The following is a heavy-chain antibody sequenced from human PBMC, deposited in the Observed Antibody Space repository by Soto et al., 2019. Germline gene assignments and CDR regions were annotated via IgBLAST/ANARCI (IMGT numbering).Heavy chain of an antibody. Sequence: EVQLLESGGGLVRPGGSLRLSCAASGFTFSNYALSWVRQAPGKGLEWVPAISSSGDSPYYADSVKGRFTVSRDNSKNTLYLQMNSLRVEDTAIYYCARGSTIFGGVITGHAFDIWGQGTMVTVSS. J-gene: IGHJ3*02. D-gene: IGHD3-3*01. CDR2: ISSSGDSP. CDR1: GFTFSNYA. V-gene: IGHV3-23*01. CDR3: ARGSTIFGGVITGHAFDI.